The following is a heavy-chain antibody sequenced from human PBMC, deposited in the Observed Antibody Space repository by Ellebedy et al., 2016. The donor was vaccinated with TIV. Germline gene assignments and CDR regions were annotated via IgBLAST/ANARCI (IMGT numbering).Heavy chain of an antibody. J-gene: IGHJ4*01. CDR1: GFTFSNYW. CDR3: ARDQWLGRAYYFDY. Sequence: GESLKISCAASGFTFSNYWMSWVRQAPGKGLEWVANIKQDGSETYYVDSVKGRFSISRDNAKKSLYLQMSSLRDEDTALYYCARDQWLGRAYYFDYWGQGTLVTVSS. D-gene: IGHD6-19*01. V-gene: IGHV3-7*01. CDR2: IKQDGSET.